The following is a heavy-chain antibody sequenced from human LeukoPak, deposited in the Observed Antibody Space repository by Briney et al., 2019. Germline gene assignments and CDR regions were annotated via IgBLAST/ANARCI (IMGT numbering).Heavy chain of an antibody. CDR1: GGSIDNFF. J-gene: IGHJ4*02. CDR2: ITYNGRT. D-gene: IGHD2-2*01. Sequence: SETLFLTCSVSGGSIDNFFWGWVRQPPGKGLEWFGYITYNGRTNYNPSLKSRVSMSVDTSKNQFSLKLSSVTAADTAVYYCARVTGTSAILYWGQGTLVTVSS. V-gene: IGHV4-59*01. CDR3: ARVTGTSAILY.